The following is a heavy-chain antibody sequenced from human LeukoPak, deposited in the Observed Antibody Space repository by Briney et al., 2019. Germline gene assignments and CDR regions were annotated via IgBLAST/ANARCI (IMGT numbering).Heavy chain of an antibody. Sequence: PSETLSLTCTVSGYSISSGYYWGWIRQPPGKGLEWIGSIYHSGSTYYNPSLKSRVTKSVDTSKNQFSLKLNSVTAADTAVYYCARDRLRWPKIDYWGQGTLVTVSS. CDR2: IYHSGST. CDR3: ARDRLRWPKIDY. V-gene: IGHV4-38-2*02. CDR1: GYSISSGYY. J-gene: IGHJ4*02. D-gene: IGHD4-23*01.